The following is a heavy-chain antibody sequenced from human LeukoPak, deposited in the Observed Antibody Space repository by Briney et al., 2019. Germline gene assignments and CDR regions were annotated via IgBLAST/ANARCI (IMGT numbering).Heavy chain of an antibody. CDR2: IYYSGST. J-gene: IGHJ3*02. V-gene: IGHV4-59*01. D-gene: IGHD5-18*01. CDR1: GGSISSYY. Sequence: SETLSLTCTVSGGSISSYYWSWIRQPPGKGLEWIGYIYYSGSTNYNPSLKSRVTISVDTSKNQFSLKLSSVTAADTAVYYCASSIYSYGPGWGAFDIWGQGTMVTVSS. CDR3: ASSIYSYGPGWGAFDI.